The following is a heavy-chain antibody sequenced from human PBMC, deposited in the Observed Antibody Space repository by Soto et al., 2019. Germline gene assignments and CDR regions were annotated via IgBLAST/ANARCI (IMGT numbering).Heavy chain of an antibody. D-gene: IGHD4-17*01. J-gene: IGHJ4*02. Sequence: ESLRLSCAASGFTFSSYAMSWVRQAPGKGLEWVSAISGSGGSTYYADSVKGRFTISRDNSKNTLYLQMNSLRAEDTAVYYCAKGTTVTTGIDYWGQGTLVTVSS. CDR3: AKGTTVTTGIDY. V-gene: IGHV3-23*01. CDR2: ISGSGGST. CDR1: GFTFSSYA.